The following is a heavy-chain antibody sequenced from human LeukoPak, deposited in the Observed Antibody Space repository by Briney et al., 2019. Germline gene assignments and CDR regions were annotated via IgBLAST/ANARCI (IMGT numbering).Heavy chain of an antibody. V-gene: IGHV4-34*01. Sequence: LETLSLTCAVYGGSFSGYYWSWIRQPPGKGLEWIGEINHSGSTNYNPSLKSRVTISVDTSKNQFSLKLSSVTAADTAVYYCARGRKSFNWFDPWGQGTLVTVSS. CDR2: INHSGST. J-gene: IGHJ5*02. CDR3: ARGRKSFNWFDP. D-gene: IGHD3-10*01. CDR1: GGSFSGYY.